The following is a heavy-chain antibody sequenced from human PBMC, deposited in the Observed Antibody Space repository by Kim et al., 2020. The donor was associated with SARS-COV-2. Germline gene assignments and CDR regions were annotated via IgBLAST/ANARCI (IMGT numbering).Heavy chain of an antibody. CDR3: ARRSITGTTRGMDV. V-gene: IGHV4-30-4*05. Sequence: NPTLKSRVTMSADTSKNQFSVKLSAVTAADTAVYYCARRSITGTTRGMDVWGQGTTVTVSS. D-gene: IGHD1-20*01. J-gene: IGHJ6*02.